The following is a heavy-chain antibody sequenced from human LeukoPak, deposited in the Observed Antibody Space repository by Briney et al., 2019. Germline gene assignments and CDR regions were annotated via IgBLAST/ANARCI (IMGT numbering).Heavy chain of an antibody. CDR2: IFNSGTST. Sequence: GGSLRLSCAASGFTFSTYAITWVRQAPGKGLEWVSVIFNSGTSTYYAGSVKGRFTISSDNSKNTLHLQMSSLRDEDTAVYYCAKDMYGDFGGVDYWGQGTLVTVSS. V-gene: IGHV3-23*01. D-gene: IGHD4-17*01. J-gene: IGHJ4*02. CDR3: AKDMYGDFGGVDY. CDR1: GFTFSTYA.